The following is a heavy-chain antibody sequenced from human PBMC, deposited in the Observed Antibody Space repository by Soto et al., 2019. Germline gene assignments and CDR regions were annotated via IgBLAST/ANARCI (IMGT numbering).Heavy chain of an antibody. D-gene: IGHD6-19*01. Sequence: QVQLQESGPGLVKPSETLSLTCTVSCGSISNYYWSWIRQPPGKGLEWIGYIYYSGSTNYNPSLKRRVTISVYTSKHQFALKLSSVTAADKSVDYCSRDKVDIGVAGTHYYYGMDVWGQGTTVTVSS. CDR2: IYYSGST. CDR1: CGSISNYY. V-gene: IGHV4-59*01. J-gene: IGHJ6*01. CDR3: SRDKVDIGVAGTHYYYGMDV.